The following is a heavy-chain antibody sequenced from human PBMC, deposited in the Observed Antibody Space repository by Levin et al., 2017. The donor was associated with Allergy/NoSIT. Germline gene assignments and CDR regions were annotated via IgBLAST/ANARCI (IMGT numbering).Heavy chain of an antibody. V-gene: IGHV1-18*01. CDR1: GYTFTFYG. CDR3: AREMAETAADTFDI. Sequence: GESLKISCKASGYTFTFYGITWVRQAPGQGLEWVGWISPYNGDTKYAQKLQGRVTMTTDTSTSTAYMELRSLRSDDTAVYYCAREMAETAADTFDIWGQGTMVSVSS. J-gene: IGHJ3*02. CDR2: ISPYNGDT. D-gene: IGHD5-24*01.